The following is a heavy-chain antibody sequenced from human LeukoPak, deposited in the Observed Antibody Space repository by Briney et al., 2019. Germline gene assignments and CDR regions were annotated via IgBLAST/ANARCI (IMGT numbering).Heavy chain of an antibody. CDR3: AKRSGIGYSSSWSPFDAFDI. D-gene: IGHD6-13*01. J-gene: IGHJ3*02. CDR2: ISGSGGST. Sequence: GGSLRLSCAASGFTFSSYAMSWVRQAPGKGLEWVSAISGSGGSTYYADSVKGRFTISRDNSKNTLYLQMNSLRAEDTAVYYCAKRSGIGYSSSWSPFDAFDIWGQGTMVTVSS. V-gene: IGHV3-23*01. CDR1: GFTFSSYA.